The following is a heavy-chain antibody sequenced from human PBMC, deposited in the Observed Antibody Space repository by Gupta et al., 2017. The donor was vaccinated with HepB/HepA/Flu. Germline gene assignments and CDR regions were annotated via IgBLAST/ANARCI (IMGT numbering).Heavy chain of an antibody. Sequence: QVQLQESGPGLVKPLGTLSLTCAVSGGSISTSNWSSWVRQPPGKGLEWIGEIYHSGSTNYNPSLKSRVTISVDKSKNQFSLKLSSVTAADTAVYYCARENYDILTGYYFDYWGQGTLVTVSS. CDR1: GGSISTSNW. CDR3: ARENYDILTGYYFDY. CDR2: IYHSGST. D-gene: IGHD3-9*01. V-gene: IGHV4-4*02. J-gene: IGHJ4*02.